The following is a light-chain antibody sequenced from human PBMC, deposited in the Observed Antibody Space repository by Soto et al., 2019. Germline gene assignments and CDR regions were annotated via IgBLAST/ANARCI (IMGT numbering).Light chain of an antibody. CDR1: QSVSSY. J-gene: IGKJ5*01. V-gene: IGKV3-11*01. Sequence: EIVLTQSPATLSLSPGERATLSCRASQSVSSYLAWYQQKPGQAPRLLIYDASNRATGSPPRFSGSGSGTDFTLTISSLEPEDFAVYYCQQRSNWPPLTFGQGTRLEIK. CDR3: QQRSNWPPLT. CDR2: DAS.